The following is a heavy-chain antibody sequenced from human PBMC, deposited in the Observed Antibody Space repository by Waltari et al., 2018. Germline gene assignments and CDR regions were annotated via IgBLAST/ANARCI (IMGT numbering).Heavy chain of an antibody. V-gene: IGHV1-2*02. CDR1: GYRFTDSY. Sequence: QVQLVQSGPEVKKAGASVKVSCKASGYRFTDSYIHWVRQAPGQGLEWMGRINVDTVNTKYAQKFQGRVTVTRDMSINTAYIELSDLRSDDTAMYYCASDYVRGSDAFDIWGQGTMVTVSS. J-gene: IGHJ3*02. CDR3: ASDYVRGSDAFDI. CDR2: INVDTVNT. D-gene: IGHD3-10*01.